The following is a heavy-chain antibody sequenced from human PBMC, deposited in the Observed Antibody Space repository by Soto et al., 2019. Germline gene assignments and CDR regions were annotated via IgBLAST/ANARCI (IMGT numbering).Heavy chain of an antibody. Sequence: GGSLRLSCAASGFTFSSYGMHWVRQAPGKGLEWVAVIWYDGSNKYYADSVKGRFTISRDNSKNTLYLQMNSLRAEDTAVYYCARLYSSGWYGGTFDYWGQGTLVTVSS. CDR1: GFTFSSYG. D-gene: IGHD6-19*01. CDR2: IWYDGSNK. CDR3: ARLYSSGWYGGTFDY. J-gene: IGHJ4*02. V-gene: IGHV3-33*01.